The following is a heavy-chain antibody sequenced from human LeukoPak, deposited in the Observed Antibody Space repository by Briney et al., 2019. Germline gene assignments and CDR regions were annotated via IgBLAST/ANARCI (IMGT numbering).Heavy chain of an antibody. Sequence: SETLSLTCAVYGGSFSGYYWSWIRQPPGKGLEWIGYIYYSGSTNHNPSLKSRVTISVDTSKNQFSLRLSSVTAADTAVYYCARDPEWLEYWGQGTLVTVSS. CDR2: IYYSGST. D-gene: IGHD6-19*01. CDR3: ARDPEWLEY. J-gene: IGHJ4*02. CDR1: GGSFSGYY. V-gene: IGHV4-59*01.